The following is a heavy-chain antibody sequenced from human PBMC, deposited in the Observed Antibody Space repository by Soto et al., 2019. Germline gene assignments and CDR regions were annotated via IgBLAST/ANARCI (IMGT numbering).Heavy chain of an antibody. CDR1: GYTFTSYD. V-gene: IGHV1-8*01. J-gene: IGHJ6*02. Sequence: ASVKVSCKASGYTFTSYDIDWVRQATGQGLEWMGWMNPNSGNTGYAQKFQGRVTMTRNTSISTAYMELSSLRSEDTAVYYCARQKLTLFGVAHYGMDVWGQGTEVTVYS. CDR2: MNPNSGNT. D-gene: IGHD3-3*01. CDR3: ARQKLTLFGVAHYGMDV.